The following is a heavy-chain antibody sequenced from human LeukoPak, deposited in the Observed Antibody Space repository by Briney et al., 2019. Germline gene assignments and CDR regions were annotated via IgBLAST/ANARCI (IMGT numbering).Heavy chain of an antibody. CDR2: IYYSGST. D-gene: IGHD3-22*01. CDR1: GGSISSYY. CDR3: ASNGGYFNWFDP. V-gene: IGHV4-59*01. Sequence: SETLSLTCTVSGGSISSYYWSWIRQPPGKGLEWIGYIYYSGSTNYNPPLKSRVTISVDTSKNQFSLKLSSVTAADTAVYYCASNGGYFNWFDPWGQGTLVTVSS. J-gene: IGHJ5*02.